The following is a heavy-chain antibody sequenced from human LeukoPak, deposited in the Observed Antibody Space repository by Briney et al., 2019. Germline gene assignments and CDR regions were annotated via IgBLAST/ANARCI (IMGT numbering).Heavy chain of an antibody. Sequence: TSETLSLTCAVYGGSFSGYYWSWVRQPPGKGLEWIGEINHSGSTNYNPSLKSRVTISVDASKNQFSLKLRSVTAADTAVYYCASGGFVVVTASARLAYYMDVWGKGTTVTVSS. CDR2: INHSGST. CDR3: ASGGFVVVTASARLAYYMDV. J-gene: IGHJ6*03. V-gene: IGHV4-34*01. CDR1: GGSFSGYY. D-gene: IGHD2-21*02.